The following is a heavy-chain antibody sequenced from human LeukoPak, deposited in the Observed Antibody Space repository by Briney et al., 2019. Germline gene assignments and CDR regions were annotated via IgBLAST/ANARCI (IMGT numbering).Heavy chain of an antibody. V-gene: IGHV3-7*01. CDR1: GFGFSTYW. Sequence: GGSLRLSCAASGFGFSTYWMSWVRQAPGEGLEWVANIKQDGSEEYYVDSVKGRFTISRDNAKNSLYLQMNSLRAEDTAVYYCARAGNWNDGGYFDYWGQGTLVTVSS. CDR2: IKQDGSEE. D-gene: IGHD1-20*01. J-gene: IGHJ4*02. CDR3: ARAGNWNDGGYFDY.